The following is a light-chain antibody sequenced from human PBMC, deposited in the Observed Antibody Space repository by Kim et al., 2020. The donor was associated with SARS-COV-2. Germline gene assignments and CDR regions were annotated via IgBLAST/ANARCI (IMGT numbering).Light chain of an antibody. CDR2: GAS. J-gene: IGKJ2*01. Sequence: SPGERATLSCRASQSVSNNLAWYQHQPGQPPRLLIYGASTRATGIPARFSGSGSGTDFTLTVSSLQSEDFAVYYCHQYNDWPPGDTFGQGTKLEI. CDR1: QSVSNN. CDR3: HQYNDWPPGDT. V-gene: IGKV3-15*01.